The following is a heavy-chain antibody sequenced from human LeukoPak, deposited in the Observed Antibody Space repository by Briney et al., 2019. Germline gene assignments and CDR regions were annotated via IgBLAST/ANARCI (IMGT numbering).Heavy chain of an antibody. J-gene: IGHJ4*02. D-gene: IGHD3-10*01. Sequence: SGGSLRLSCAASGFTVSNNFMNWVRQAPGKGLEWVSLIYNDGSTYYAESVKGRFTISRDNSKNTLYLQMNNLRPEDTAVYYCARDAGALTCWGQGTLVTVPS. CDR2: IYNDGST. V-gene: IGHV3-66*01. CDR1: GFTVSNNF. CDR3: ARDAGALTC.